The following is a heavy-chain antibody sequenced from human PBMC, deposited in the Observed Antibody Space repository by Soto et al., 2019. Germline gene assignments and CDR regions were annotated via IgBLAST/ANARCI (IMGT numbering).Heavy chain of an antibody. CDR2: ISGSGGST. D-gene: IGHD3-3*01. CDR1: GFTFSSYA. CDR3: AKGPSGGDTIFGYYFDY. Sequence: PGGSLRLSCAASGFTFSSYAMSWVRQAPGKGLEWVSAISGSGGSTYYADSVKGRFTISRDNSKNTLYLQMNSLRAEDTAVYYCAKGPSGGDTIFGYYFDYWGQGTLVTVSS. J-gene: IGHJ4*02. V-gene: IGHV3-23*01.